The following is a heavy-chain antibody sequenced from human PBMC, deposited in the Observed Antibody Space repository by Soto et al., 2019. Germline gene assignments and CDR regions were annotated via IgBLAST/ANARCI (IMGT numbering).Heavy chain of an antibody. J-gene: IGHJ6*02. CDR1: GFTFDDYA. Sequence: EVQLVESGGGLVQPGRSLRLSCAASGFTFDDYAMHWVRQAPGKGLEWVSGINWNSGKIDYADSVKGRFTISRDNAKNSLHLQMNSLRAEDTALYYCAKGRDFWNGFYHYYGVDVWGQGTTVTVSS. D-gene: IGHD3-3*01. CDR2: INWNSGKI. V-gene: IGHV3-9*01. CDR3: AKGRDFWNGFYHYYGVDV.